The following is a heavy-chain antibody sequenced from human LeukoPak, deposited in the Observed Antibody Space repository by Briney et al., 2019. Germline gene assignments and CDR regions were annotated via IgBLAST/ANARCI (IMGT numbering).Heavy chain of an antibody. CDR2: IYHSGST. V-gene: IGHV4-38-2*02. J-gene: IGHJ6*03. CDR1: GYSISSGYY. Sequence: PSETVSLTCAVSGYSISSGYYWGWIRQPPGKGLEWIGSIYHSGSTYYNPSLKSRVTISVDTSKNQFSLKLSSVTAADTAVYYCAREGYDFWRVLMDVWGKGTPVTVSS. CDR3: AREGYDFWRVLMDV. D-gene: IGHD3-3*01.